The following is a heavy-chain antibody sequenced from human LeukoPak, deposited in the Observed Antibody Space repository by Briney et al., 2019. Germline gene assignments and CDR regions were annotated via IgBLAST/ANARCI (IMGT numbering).Heavy chain of an antibody. D-gene: IGHD3-22*01. V-gene: IGHV4-61*02. CDR2: IYTSGST. CDR3: ARRVDYDSSTNWFDP. J-gene: IGHJ5*02. Sequence: SETLSLTCTVSGGSISSGSYYWSWIRQPAGKGLEWIGRIYTSGSTNYNPSLKSRVTISVDTSKNQFSLKLSSVTAADTAVYYCARRVDYDSSTNWFDPWGQGTLVTVSS. CDR1: GGSISSGSYY.